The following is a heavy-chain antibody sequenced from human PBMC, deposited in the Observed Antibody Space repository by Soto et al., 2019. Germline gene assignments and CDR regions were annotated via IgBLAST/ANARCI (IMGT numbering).Heavy chain of an antibody. V-gene: IGHV3-21*01. D-gene: IGHD3-10*01. Sequence: GGSLRLSCAASGFTFSSYSMNWVRQAPGKGLEWVSSISSSSSYIYYADSVKGRFTISRDNAKNSLYLQMNSLRAEDTAVYYCASRSEGSGSYYNEIGYYYYGMDVWGQGTTVTVSS. CDR1: GFTFSSYS. J-gene: IGHJ6*02. CDR3: ASRSEGSGSYYNEIGYYYYGMDV. CDR2: ISSSSSYI.